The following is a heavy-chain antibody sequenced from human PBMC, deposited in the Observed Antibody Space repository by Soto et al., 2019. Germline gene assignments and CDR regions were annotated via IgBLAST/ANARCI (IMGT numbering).Heavy chain of an antibody. Sequence: ASVTVSCKASGYTFTSYDINWVRQATGQGLEWMGWMNPNSGNTGYAQKFQGRVTMTRNTSISTAYMELSSLRSEDTAVYYCARGASHYDFWSGFYYYYYMDVWGKGTTVTVSS. CDR1: GYTFTSYD. D-gene: IGHD3-3*01. CDR3: ARGASHYDFWSGFYYYYYMDV. J-gene: IGHJ6*03. CDR2: MNPNSGNT. V-gene: IGHV1-8*01.